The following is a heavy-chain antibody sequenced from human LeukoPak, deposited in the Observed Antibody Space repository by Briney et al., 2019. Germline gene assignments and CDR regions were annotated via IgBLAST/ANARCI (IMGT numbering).Heavy chain of an antibody. CDR2: VSPGGYT. D-gene: IGHD2-21*01. J-gene: IGHJ4*02. Sequence: PSETLSLTCAVSAVSVNDYYWSWLRQSPEKGLEWIGEVSPGGYTSYNPSLKSRVIISEDTSENQLSLKVRSVTAADTALYYCARIRCGRGQDICYNHGAQGSLVTVSS. V-gene: IGHV4-34*01. CDR3: ARIRCGRGQDICYNH. CDR1: AVSVNDYY.